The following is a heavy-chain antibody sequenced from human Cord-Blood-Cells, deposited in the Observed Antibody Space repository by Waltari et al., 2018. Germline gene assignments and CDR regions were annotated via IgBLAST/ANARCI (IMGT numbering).Heavy chain of an antibody. J-gene: IGHJ4*02. CDR2: ISGSGGST. CDR1: GFTFSSYA. V-gene: IGHV3-23*01. D-gene: IGHD3-16*01. Sequence: EVQLLESGGGLVQPGGSLRLSCAASGFTFSSYAMSWVRQAPGKGLGWVSAISGSGGSTYYADSVKGRFTISRDNSKNTLYLQMNSLRAEDTAVYYCAKDSLGWGYYFDYWGQGTLVTVSS. CDR3: AKDSLGWGYYFDY.